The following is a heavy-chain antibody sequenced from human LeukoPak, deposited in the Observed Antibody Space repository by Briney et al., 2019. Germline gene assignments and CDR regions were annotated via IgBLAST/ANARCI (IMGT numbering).Heavy chain of an antibody. CDR1: GYTFTSYY. D-gene: IGHD1-26*01. J-gene: IGHJ3*02. V-gene: IGHV1-46*01. CDR3: ARVSVAATYFRAFDI. CDR2: INPSGGSP. Sequence: ASVRVSCKAAGYTFTSYYMHWLRQAPGQGLEWMGIINPSGGSPTYAQNFQGRVTMTRDTSTSTVYMDLRSLRSEDTAVYYCARVSVAATYFRAFDIWGQGTLVIVSS.